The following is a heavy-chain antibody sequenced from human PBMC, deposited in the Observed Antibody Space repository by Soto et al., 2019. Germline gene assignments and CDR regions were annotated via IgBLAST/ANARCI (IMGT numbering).Heavy chain of an antibody. CDR3: ARDATPIVPGYSGYAEGSWFDP. CDR1: GGSISSGDYY. CDR2: IYYSGST. V-gene: IGHV4-30-4*01. J-gene: IGHJ5*02. Sequence: KPSETLSLTCTVSGGSISSGDYYWSWIRQPPGKGLEWIGYIYYSGSTYYNPSLKSRVTISVDTSKNQFSLKLSSVTAADTAVYYCARDATPIVPGYSGYAEGSWFDPWGQGTLVTVSS. D-gene: IGHD5-12*01.